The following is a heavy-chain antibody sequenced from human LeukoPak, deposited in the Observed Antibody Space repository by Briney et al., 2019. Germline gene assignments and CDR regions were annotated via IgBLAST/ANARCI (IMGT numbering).Heavy chain of an antibody. CDR2: IYYSGST. Sequence: PSETLSLTCTVSGGSISSYYWSWSRQPPGKGLEWIGYIYYSGSTNYNPSLKSRVTISLDTSKNQFSLKLTSVTAADTAVYFYARGSGWLPDYWGQGTLVSVSS. CDR1: GGSISSYY. D-gene: IGHD6-19*01. V-gene: IGHV4-59*01. J-gene: IGHJ4*02. CDR3: ARGSGWLPDY.